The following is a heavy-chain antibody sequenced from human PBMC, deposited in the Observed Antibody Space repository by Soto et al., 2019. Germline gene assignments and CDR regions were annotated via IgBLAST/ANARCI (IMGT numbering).Heavy chain of an antibody. CDR3: AKDLSSYSYGYNSPGWFDP. CDR1: GFTFSSYA. J-gene: IGHJ5*02. V-gene: IGHV3-23*01. Sequence: EVQLLESGGGLVQPGGSLRLSCAASGFTFSSYAMSWVRQAPGKGLEWVSAISGSGGSTYYADSVKGRFTISRDNSKNTLYLQMNSLRAEDTAVYYCAKDLSSYSYGYNSPGWFDPWGQGTLVTVSS. CDR2: ISGSGGST. D-gene: IGHD5-18*01.